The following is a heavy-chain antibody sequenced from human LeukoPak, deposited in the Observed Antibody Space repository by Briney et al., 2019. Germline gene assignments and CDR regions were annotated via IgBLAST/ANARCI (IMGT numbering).Heavy chain of an antibody. J-gene: IGHJ4*02. CDR1: GFTFSTYA. D-gene: IGHD7-27*01. V-gene: IGHV3-48*01. CDR3: ARDKLGIDY. CDR2: ISSSSTTT. Sequence: PGGSLRLSCADSGFTFSTYAMTWVRQAPGKGLEWVSYISSSSTTTYYADSVEGRFTISRDNAKKSLYLQMNTLRAEDTAVYYCARDKLGIDYWGQGTLVTVSS.